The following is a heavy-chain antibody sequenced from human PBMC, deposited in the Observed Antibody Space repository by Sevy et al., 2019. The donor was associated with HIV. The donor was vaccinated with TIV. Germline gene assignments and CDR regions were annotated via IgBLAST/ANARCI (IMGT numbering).Heavy chain of an antibody. Sequence: GGSLRLSCAASGFTFSSYSMNWVRQAPGKGLEWVSSISSSSYIYYADSVKGRFTISRDNAKNSLYLQMNSLRAEDTAVYYCARAYYYDSSGFRDDFDYWGQGTLVTVSS. CDR2: ISSSSYI. J-gene: IGHJ4*02. D-gene: IGHD3-22*01. V-gene: IGHV3-21*01. CDR3: ARAYYYDSSGFRDDFDY. CDR1: GFTFSSYS.